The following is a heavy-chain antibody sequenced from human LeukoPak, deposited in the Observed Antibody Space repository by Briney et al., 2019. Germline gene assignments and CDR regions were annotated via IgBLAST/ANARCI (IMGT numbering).Heavy chain of an antibody. Sequence: GASVKVSCKASGGTFSSYAISWVRQAPGQGLEWMGGIIPIFGTANYAQKFQGRVTITADESTSTAYMELSSLRSEDTAVYYCARAKSSTYYDYVWGSYPHPFDYWGQGTLVTVSS. CDR2: IIPIFGTA. J-gene: IGHJ4*02. V-gene: IGHV1-69*13. CDR1: GGTFSSYA. D-gene: IGHD3-16*02. CDR3: ARAKSSTYYDYVWGSYPHPFDY.